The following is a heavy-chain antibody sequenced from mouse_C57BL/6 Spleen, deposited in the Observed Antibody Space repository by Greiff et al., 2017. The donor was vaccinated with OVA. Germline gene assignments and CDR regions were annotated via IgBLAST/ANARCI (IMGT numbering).Heavy chain of an antibody. J-gene: IGHJ4*01. D-gene: IGHD4-1*01. V-gene: IGHV5-15*04. Sequence: EVQWVESGGGLVQPGGSLKLSCAASGFSFSDYGMAWVRQAPRKGPEWVAFISNLAYSIYYADTVTGRFTISRENAKNTLYLEMSSLRSEDTAMYYCARRTGTDYAMDYWGQGTSVTVSS. CDR1: GFSFSDYG. CDR2: ISNLAYSI. CDR3: ARRTGTDYAMDY.